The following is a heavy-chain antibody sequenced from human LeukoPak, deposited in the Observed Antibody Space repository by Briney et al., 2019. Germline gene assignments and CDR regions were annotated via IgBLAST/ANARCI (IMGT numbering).Heavy chain of an antibody. D-gene: IGHD2-8*01. CDR2: ISSSSSTI. V-gene: IGHV3-48*01. J-gene: IGHJ4*02. CDR3: AREGGGYCTNGVCYTGDYFDY. CDR1: GFTFSSCW. Sequence: QTGGSLRLSCTASGFTFSSCWMNWVRQAPGKGLEWVSYISSSSSTIYYADSVKGRFTISRDNAKSSLYLQMNSLRAEDTAVYYCAREGGGYCTNGVCYTGDYFDYWGQGTLVTVSS.